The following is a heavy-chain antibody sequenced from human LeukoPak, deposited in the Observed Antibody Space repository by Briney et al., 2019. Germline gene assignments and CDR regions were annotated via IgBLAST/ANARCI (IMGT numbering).Heavy chain of an antibody. Sequence: APVKVSCKASGYTFTGYYMHWVRQAPGQGLEWMGWINPNSDNTGYAKKFQGRVTMTRNTSISTAYMELSSLRSEDTAVYYCARGDGSYYEPYFDCWGRGTLVTVSS. D-gene: IGHD1-26*01. J-gene: IGHJ4*02. CDR1: GYTFTGYY. CDR2: INPNSDNT. CDR3: ARGDGSYYEPYFDC. V-gene: IGHV1-8*02.